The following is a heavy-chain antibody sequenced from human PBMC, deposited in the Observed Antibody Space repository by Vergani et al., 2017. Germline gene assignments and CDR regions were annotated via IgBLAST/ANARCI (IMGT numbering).Heavy chain of an antibody. CDR2: IYSGGST. V-gene: IGHV3-53*02. D-gene: IGHD3-3*01. CDR3: ARDVGDFWSGSDDNYYYCYMDV. Sequence: EVQLVETGGGLIQPGGSLRLSCAASGFTVSSNYMSWVRQAPGKGLEWVSVIYSGGSTYYEDSVKGRFTISRDNSKNTLYLQMNSLRAEDTAVYYCARDVGDFWSGSDDNYYYCYMDVWGKGTTVTVAS. CDR1: GFTVSSNY. J-gene: IGHJ6*03.